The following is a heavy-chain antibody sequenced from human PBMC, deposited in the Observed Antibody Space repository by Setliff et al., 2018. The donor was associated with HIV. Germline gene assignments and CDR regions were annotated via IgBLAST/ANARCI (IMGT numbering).Heavy chain of an antibody. CDR2: IYTSGST. J-gene: IGHJ6*02. Sequence: SETLSLTCTVSGGSISSYYWSWIRQPAGKGLEWIGRIYTSGSTNYNPSLKSRVTMSVDTSKNQFSLRLNSVTATDTALYYCAREDYYYYGMDVWGQGTTVTVSS. CDR3: AREDYYYYGMDV. CDR1: GGSISSYY. V-gene: IGHV4-4*07.